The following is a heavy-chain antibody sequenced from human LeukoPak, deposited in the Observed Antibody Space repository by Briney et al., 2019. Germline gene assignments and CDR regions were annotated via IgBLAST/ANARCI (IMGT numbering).Heavy chain of an antibody. CDR3: ARASYYGSGSYFDP. CDR1: GFTFSSYW. V-gene: IGHV3-74*01. D-gene: IGHD3-10*01. J-gene: IGHJ5*02. CDR2: INSDGSST. Sequence: GGSLRLSCAASGFTFSSYWMHWVRHVPGKGLVWVSRINSDGSSTSYADSVKGRFTISRDNAKNTLYLQMNSLRAEDTAVYYCARASYYGSGSYFDPWGQGTLVTVSS.